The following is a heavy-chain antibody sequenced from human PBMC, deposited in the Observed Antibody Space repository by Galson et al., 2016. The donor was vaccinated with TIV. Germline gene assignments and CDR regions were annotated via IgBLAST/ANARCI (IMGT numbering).Heavy chain of an antibody. Sequence: QSGAEVKKPGESLNISCKASGGTLYNYAFTWVRQAPGQGLEWMGGIVPLLGSTNYAQRLQGRVTLTADESTSTVYMELTSLRSDDTAVYYCARDRNSAMDTYYYYYGMDVWGQGTTVTVSS. CDR3: ARDRNSAMDTYYYYYGMDV. D-gene: IGHD5-18*01. CDR2: IVPLLGST. J-gene: IGHJ6*02. CDR1: GGTLYNYA. V-gene: IGHV1-69*01.